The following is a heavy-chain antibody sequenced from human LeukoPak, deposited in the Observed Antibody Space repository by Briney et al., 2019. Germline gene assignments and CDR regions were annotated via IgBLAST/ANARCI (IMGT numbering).Heavy chain of an antibody. Sequence: GGSLRLACTGSGFTFSDCDMNWVRQAPGKGLEWISSISGRSSHIYYADSIKGRFTISRDNAKNSLYLQMNSLRDEDTAVYYCTRAFPPLRTAAEGDVWGQGTLVTVSS. CDR3: TRAFPPLRTAAEGDV. V-gene: IGHV3-21*01. D-gene: IGHD6-13*01. CDR1: GFTFSDCD. CDR2: ISGRSSHI. J-gene: IGHJ4*02.